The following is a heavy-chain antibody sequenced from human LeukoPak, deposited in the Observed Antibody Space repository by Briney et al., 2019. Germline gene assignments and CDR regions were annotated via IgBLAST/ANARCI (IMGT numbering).Heavy chain of an antibody. CDR2: IYPADSDI. CDR3: ARQEYCSGGSCYTWFDS. CDR1: GYSFTNSW. Sequence: GESLQISCKGSGYSFTNSWIAWVRLVPGKGLEWMGIIYPADSDIRYSPSFQGQVTISADKSINTAYLQWSSLKASDTAMYYCARQEYCSGGSCYTWFDSWGQGTLVTVSS. J-gene: IGHJ5*01. D-gene: IGHD2-15*01. V-gene: IGHV5-51*01.